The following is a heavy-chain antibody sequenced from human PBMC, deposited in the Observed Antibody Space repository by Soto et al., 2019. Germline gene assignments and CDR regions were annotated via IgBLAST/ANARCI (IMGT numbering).Heavy chain of an antibody. CDR3: ARSIFYYDFSTGGAFDI. J-gene: IGHJ3*02. Sequence: PGGSLRLSCAASGFTFSSYSMNWVRQAPGKGLEWVSSISSSSSYIYYADSVKGRFTISRDNAKNSLYLQMNSLRAEDTAVYYCARSIFYYDFSTGGAFDIWGQGTMVTV. D-gene: IGHD3-3*01. V-gene: IGHV3-21*01. CDR1: GFTFSSYS. CDR2: ISSSSSYI.